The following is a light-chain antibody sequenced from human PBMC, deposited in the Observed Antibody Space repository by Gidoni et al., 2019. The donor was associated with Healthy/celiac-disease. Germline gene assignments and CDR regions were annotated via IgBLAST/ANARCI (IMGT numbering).Light chain of an antibody. CDR1: QRVSSY. Sequence: EIVLTQSPATLSLSPGERATLSCRASQRVSSYLAWYQQKPGQAPRPLIYDASNRATGIPARFSGSGSGTDFTLTLSSLEPEDFVVYYCQQRSNWLTFGGGTKVEIK. J-gene: IGKJ4*01. CDR3: QQRSNWLT. CDR2: DAS. V-gene: IGKV3-11*01.